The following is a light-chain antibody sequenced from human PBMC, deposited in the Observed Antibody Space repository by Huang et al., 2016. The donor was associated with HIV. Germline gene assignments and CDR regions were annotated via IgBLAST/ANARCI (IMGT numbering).Light chain of an antibody. CDR3: IQALQTPWT. J-gene: IGKJ1*01. V-gene: IGKV2-28*01. CDR2: LNS. CDR1: QSLLHSNGYNY. Sequence: DIVVTQSPLSLPVTPGEPASISCRSSQSLLHSNGYNYLNWYLQKPGQSPQLLIYLNSNRASGVPDRFSGSGSGTDFTLRISKVEAEDVGVYYCIQALQTPWTFGQGTKVEI.